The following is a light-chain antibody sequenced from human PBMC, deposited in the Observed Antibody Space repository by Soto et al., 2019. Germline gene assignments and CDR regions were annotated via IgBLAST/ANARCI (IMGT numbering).Light chain of an antibody. Sequence: EIVMTQSPATLSVSPGDRATLSCRASQSVSTNLAWHQQRPGQAPRRLIYGASTRATGIPDRFSGSGSGTEFPLTISSLESEDFAVYYCQQYNNWPPYTFGQGTKVDIK. CDR2: GAS. CDR1: QSVSTN. CDR3: QQYNNWPPYT. J-gene: IGKJ2*01. V-gene: IGKV3-15*01.